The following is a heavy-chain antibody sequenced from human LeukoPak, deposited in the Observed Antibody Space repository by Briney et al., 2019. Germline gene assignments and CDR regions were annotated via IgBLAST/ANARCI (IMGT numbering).Heavy chain of an antibody. V-gene: IGHV1-18*01. CDR3: AAPRYCSGGSCYPSYDY. D-gene: IGHD2-15*01. J-gene: IGHJ4*02. Sequence: ASVKVSCKASGYTFASYGISWVRQAPGQGLEWMGWISAFNGNTNYAQKVQGRVSMATDTSTNTAYMELTSLRSDDTAVYYCAAPRYCSGGSCYPSYDYWGQGTLVTVSS. CDR2: ISAFNGNT. CDR1: GYTFASYG.